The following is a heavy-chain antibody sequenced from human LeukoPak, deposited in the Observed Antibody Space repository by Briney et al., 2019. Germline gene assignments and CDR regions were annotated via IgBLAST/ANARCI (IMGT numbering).Heavy chain of an antibody. J-gene: IGHJ4*02. CDR3: AKSAQYSSAWFTGSFDY. Sequence: ASVKVSCKASGYTFSDYYMHWVRQAPGQGLQWVGWINPNSGDTHYAQMFQGRVTMTRDTSIHTAYMELRRVRSDDTAVYYCAKSAQYSSAWFTGSFDYWGQGTLVTVSS. V-gene: IGHV1-2*02. CDR1: GYTFSDYY. D-gene: IGHD6-13*01. CDR2: INPNSGDT.